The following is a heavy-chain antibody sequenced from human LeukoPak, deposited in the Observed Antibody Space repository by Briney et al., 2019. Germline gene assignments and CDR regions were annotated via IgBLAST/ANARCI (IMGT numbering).Heavy chain of an antibody. J-gene: IGHJ4*02. Sequence: ASVKVSCKVFGYTFTEIVMHWVRQPPGKGLEWMGGFDPGDGEIVYAQKFQGRVTMTEDTSTDTAYMELSSLRSEDTAVYFCAAGGDYTILDYWGQGTLVTVSS. V-gene: IGHV1-24*01. CDR2: FDPGDGEI. D-gene: IGHD2-21*01. CDR1: GYTFTEIV. CDR3: AAGGDYTILDY.